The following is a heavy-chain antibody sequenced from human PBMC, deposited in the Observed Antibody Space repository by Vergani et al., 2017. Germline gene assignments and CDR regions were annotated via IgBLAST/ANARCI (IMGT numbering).Heavy chain of an antibody. V-gene: IGHV3-9*01. CDR1: GVTFQAFA. J-gene: IGHJ2*01. CDR2: IDRNYGVK. CDR3: VKDNDYDADGPFDL. D-gene: IGHD3-16*01. Sequence: VEAGGGLVQPGGSLRLSCTASGVTFQAFAFHWVRQVSGRGLEWFSGIDRNYGVKNGNSFEGRFSISRDNAKKAVFLQMNNLRHEDTALYFCVKDNDYDADGPFDLWGRGTLVTVSS.